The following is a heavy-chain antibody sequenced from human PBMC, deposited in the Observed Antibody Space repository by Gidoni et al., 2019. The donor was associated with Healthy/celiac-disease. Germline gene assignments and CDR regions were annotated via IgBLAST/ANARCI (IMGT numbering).Heavy chain of an antibody. D-gene: IGHD2-15*01. CDR3: ASGSGHTLMFYYYGMDV. CDR1: GGTFSSYT. V-gene: IGHV1-69*02. Sequence: QVQLVQSGAEVKKPGSSVKVSCKASGGTFSSYTISWVRQAPGQGLEWMGRIIPILGIAHYAQKFQGRVTITADKSTSTAYMELSSLRSEDTAVYYCASGSGHTLMFYYYGMDVWGQGTTVTVSS. CDR2: IIPILGIA. J-gene: IGHJ6*02.